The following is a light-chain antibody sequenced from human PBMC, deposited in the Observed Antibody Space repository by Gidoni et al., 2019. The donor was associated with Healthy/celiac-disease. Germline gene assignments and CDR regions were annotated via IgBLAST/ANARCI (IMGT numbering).Light chain of an antibody. Sequence: QSALTQPASVSGSPGQSITISCTGTSSEVGGYNYVSWYQQPPGKAPKLMIYDVSNRPSGVSNRFSGSKSGNTASLTISGLQAEDEADYYCSSYTSSSSWVFGGGTKLTVL. CDR2: DVS. J-gene: IGLJ3*02. CDR1: SSEVGGYNY. V-gene: IGLV2-14*01. CDR3: SSYTSSSSWV.